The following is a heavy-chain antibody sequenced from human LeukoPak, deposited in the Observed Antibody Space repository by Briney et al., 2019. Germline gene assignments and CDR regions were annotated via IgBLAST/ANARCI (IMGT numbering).Heavy chain of an antibody. V-gene: IGHV3-48*04. CDR3: ARGPDASGIYRPGDY. Sequence: GGSLRLSCAASGFTFSSYGMSWVRQAPGKGLEWVSYISPISSTISYADSMKGRFTISRDNANNILFLQMNSLRAEDTAVYYCARGPDASGIYRPGDYWGQGTLVTVSS. CDR1: GFTFSSYG. J-gene: IGHJ4*02. CDR2: ISPISSTI. D-gene: IGHD3-10*01.